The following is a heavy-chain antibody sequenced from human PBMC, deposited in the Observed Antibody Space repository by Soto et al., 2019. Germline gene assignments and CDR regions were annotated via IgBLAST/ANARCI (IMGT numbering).Heavy chain of an antibody. D-gene: IGHD2-2*02. J-gene: IGHJ4*02. CDR2: INHSGST. CDR1: GGSFSGYY. Sequence: SETLSLTGAVYGGSFSGYYWSWIRQPPGKGLEWIGEINHSGSTNYNPSLKSRVTISVDTSKNQFSLKLSSVTAADTAVYYCARGYCSSTSCYKGHFDYWGQGTLVTVSS. V-gene: IGHV4-34*01. CDR3: ARGYCSSTSCYKGHFDY.